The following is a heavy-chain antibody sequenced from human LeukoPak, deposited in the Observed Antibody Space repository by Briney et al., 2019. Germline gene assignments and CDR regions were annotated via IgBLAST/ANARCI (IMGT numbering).Heavy chain of an antibody. CDR2: IKRKTDGGTT. CDR1: GFSFNNAR. V-gene: IGHV3-15*07. Sequence: GGSLRLSCAASGFSFNNARMNWVRQAPGKGLEWVGRIKRKTDGGTTDYAAPVKGRFTISRDDTENTLYLQMNSLKTEDTAVYYCTTGRGYWGQGTLVTVSS. CDR3: TTGRGY. J-gene: IGHJ4*02.